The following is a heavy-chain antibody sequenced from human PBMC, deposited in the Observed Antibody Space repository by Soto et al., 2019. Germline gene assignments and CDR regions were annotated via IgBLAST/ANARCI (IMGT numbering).Heavy chain of an antibody. CDR3: ARETLPALYAFDF. Sequence: PSETLSLTCTVSGGSISSGAYYWSWVRQHPGKGLEWIGFIYYSGSTYFSPSLKSRLTISVDTSKNQFSLKLSSVTAADTAMYYCARETLPALYAFDFWGQGTMVTVSS. D-gene: IGHD1-26*01. CDR2: IYYSGST. J-gene: IGHJ3*01. V-gene: IGHV4-31*03. CDR1: GGSISSGAYY.